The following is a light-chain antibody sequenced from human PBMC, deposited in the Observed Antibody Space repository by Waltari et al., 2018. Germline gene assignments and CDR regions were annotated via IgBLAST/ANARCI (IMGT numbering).Light chain of an antibody. Sequence: DIQMTQSPSSLSASVGDRVTMSCRASQTIRQHLNWYQQKAGTAPRLLIYGASILQSGVPSRFSGSGSGSHFTLNISSLQPEDFATYLCQQSAYTPFTFGGGTKVDIK. V-gene: IGKV1-39*01. CDR2: GAS. J-gene: IGKJ4*01. CDR3: QQSAYTPFT. CDR1: QTIRQH.